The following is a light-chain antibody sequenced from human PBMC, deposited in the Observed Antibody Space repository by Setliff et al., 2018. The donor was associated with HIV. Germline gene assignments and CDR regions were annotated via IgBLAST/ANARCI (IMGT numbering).Light chain of an antibody. Sequence: QSALAQPASVSGSPGQSITISCTATSSDVGGYNYVSWYQQHPGKAPKLMISAVSNRPSGVSNRFSGSESGNTASLTISGLQAEDEADYYCSSYASRTPLYVFGTGTKVTVL. J-gene: IGLJ1*01. CDR3: SSYASRTPLYV. V-gene: IGLV2-14*03. CDR1: SSDVGGYNY. CDR2: AVS.